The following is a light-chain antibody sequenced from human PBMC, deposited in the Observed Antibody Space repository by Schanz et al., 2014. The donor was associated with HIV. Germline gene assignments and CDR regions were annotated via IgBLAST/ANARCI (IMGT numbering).Light chain of an antibody. CDR3: QQYGSSPRT. CDR2: AAS. Sequence: EIVLTQSPGTLSLSPGDRATLSCRASQSVRNRYLAWYQQKPGQAPRLLIYAASSRVTGVPDRFSGSGSGTDLTLTLSGLEPEDFAVYYCQQYGSSPRTFGGGTKVEIK. V-gene: IGKV3-20*01. CDR1: QSVRNRY. J-gene: IGKJ4*01.